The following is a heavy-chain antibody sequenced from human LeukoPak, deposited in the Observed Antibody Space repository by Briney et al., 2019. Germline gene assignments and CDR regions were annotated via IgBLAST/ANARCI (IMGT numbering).Heavy chain of an antibody. D-gene: IGHD2-2*01. CDR3: ARASPIVVVPAAIYYYYGMDV. CDR2: IYYSGST. J-gene: IGHJ6*02. V-gene: IGHV4-31*03. Sequence: SETLSLTCTVSGGSISSGGYYWSWLRQHPGKGLEWIGYIYYSGSTYYNPSLKSRVTISVDTSKNQFSLKLSSVTAADTAVYYCARASPIVVVPAAIYYYYGMDVWGQGTTVTVSS. CDR1: GGSISSGGYY.